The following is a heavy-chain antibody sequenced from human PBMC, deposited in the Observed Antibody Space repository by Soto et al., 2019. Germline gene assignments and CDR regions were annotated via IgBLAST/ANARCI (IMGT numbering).Heavy chain of an antibody. V-gene: IGHV3-73*01. CDR2: IRSKANSYAT. J-gene: IGHJ6*03. Sequence: PGGSLRLSCAASGFTFSGSAMHWVRQASGKGLEWVGRIRSKANSYATAYAASVKGRFTISRDDSKNTADLQMNSLKTEDTAVYYCTREIVVVVAATPSISTDYNYFYYMAVWGKGTTATV. D-gene: IGHD2-15*01. CDR1: GFTFSGSA. CDR3: TREIVVVVAATPSISTDYNYFYYMAV.